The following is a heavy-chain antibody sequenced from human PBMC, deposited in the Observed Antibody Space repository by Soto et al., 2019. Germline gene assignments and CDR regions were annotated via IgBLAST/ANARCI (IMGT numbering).Heavy chain of an antibody. CDR3: ARDGGRHSGGIDY. Sequence: QVQLVQSGAEVKKAGSSGKVSCKASGGTFSSYASNWVRQAAGQGREWMGAIIPIFGTANYAQKFQGRGRITADESTSTAYMELSSLRSEDTAVYYCARDGGRHSGGIDYWGQGTLVTVSS. CDR2: IIPIFGTA. J-gene: IGHJ4*02. V-gene: IGHV1-69*01. CDR1: GGTFSSYA. D-gene: IGHD1-26*01.